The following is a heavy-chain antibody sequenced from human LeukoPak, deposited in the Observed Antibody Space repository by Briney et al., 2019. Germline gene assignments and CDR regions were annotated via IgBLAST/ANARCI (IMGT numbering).Heavy chain of an antibody. CDR2: ISGSSASS. CDR1: GFTFSSFN. Sequence: PGGSLRLSCSASGFTFSSFNMNWVRHTPGKGLKWVSYISGSSASSYYADSVKGRFTISRDNAKNSLYLQMNSLRDEDTAIYYCATYPSEVTTGWGRWFDHWGQGTLVTVSS. V-gene: IGHV3-48*02. CDR3: ATYPSEVTTGWGRWFDH. J-gene: IGHJ5*02. D-gene: IGHD1-1*01.